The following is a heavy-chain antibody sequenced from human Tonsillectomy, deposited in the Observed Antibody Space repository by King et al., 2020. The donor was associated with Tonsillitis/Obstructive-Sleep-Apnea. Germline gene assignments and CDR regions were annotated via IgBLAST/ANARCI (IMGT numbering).Heavy chain of an antibody. Sequence: LQLQESGPGLVKPSETLSLTCTVSGGSISSSTYYWGWIRQPPGKGLEWIGTIYYSGRTYYNPSLKTRVTISVDTSNNQFSLKLSSVTAADTAVYYCGRRVQLERRGDAFNIWGQGTMVTVSS. D-gene: IGHD1-1*01. J-gene: IGHJ3*02. CDR3: GRRVQLERRGDAFNI. V-gene: IGHV4-39*01. CDR1: GGSISSSTYY. CDR2: IYYSGRT.